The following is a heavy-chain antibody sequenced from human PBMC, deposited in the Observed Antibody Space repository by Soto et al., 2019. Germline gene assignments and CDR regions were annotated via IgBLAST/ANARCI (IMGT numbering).Heavy chain of an antibody. CDR2: IKKKSEGGTT. CDR3: MIYNGNDPG. V-gene: IGHV3-15*07. J-gene: IGHJ4*02. CDR1: GFIFSNPW. Sequence: GGSLRLSCAGSGFIFSNPWMNWVRQAPGKGLEWVGRIKKKSEGGTTDYAAPVNGRFTISRDDSRNTLYLQMNSLKTEDTAVYYCMIYNGNDPGWGQGTLVTVS. D-gene: IGHD1-1*01.